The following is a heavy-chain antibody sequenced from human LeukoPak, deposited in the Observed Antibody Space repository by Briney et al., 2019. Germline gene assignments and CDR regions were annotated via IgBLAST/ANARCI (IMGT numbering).Heavy chain of an antibody. CDR3: ARETPRGYYGSGTFDY. D-gene: IGHD3-10*01. V-gene: IGHV1-18*01. J-gene: IGHJ4*02. CDR2: ISAYNGNT. CDR1: GYTFTSYG. Sequence: ASVKVSCKASGYTFTSYGISWVRQAPGQGLEWMGWISAYNGNTNYAQKLQGRVTMTTDTSTSTAYMELRSLRSDDTAVYYCARETPRGYYGSGTFDYWGQGTLVPVSS.